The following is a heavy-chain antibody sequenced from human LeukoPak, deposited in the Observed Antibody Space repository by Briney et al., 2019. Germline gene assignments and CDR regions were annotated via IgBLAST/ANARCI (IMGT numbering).Heavy chain of an antibody. V-gene: IGHV4-59*01. Sequence: PSETLSLTCTVSDGSITNYDWSWVRQPPGKGLEFIGHVYYSGTTNYNPSLRSRVTISIDTSKKHFFLKLKSVTAADTAVYYCATGYGDFRVEGRYFYSWGQGTLVTVSS. J-gene: IGHJ4*02. D-gene: IGHD4-17*01. CDR1: DGSITNYD. CDR2: VYYSGTT. CDR3: ATGYGDFRVEGRYFYS.